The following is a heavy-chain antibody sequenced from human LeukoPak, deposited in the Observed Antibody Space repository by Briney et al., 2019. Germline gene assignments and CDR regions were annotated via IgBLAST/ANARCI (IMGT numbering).Heavy chain of an antibody. CDR3: TTDLGLTMIRGVIVY. V-gene: IGHV3-15*01. Sequence: GGSLRLSCAASGFTFTNAWMSWVRQAPGKGLEWVVRIKSKVDGETIDNAAPVKGRFTMSRDDSKATLYLQMNSLKAEDTAVYYCTTDLGLTMIRGVIVYWGQGALVTVSS. CDR1: GFTFTNAW. J-gene: IGHJ4*02. CDR2: IKSKVDGETI. D-gene: IGHD3-10*01.